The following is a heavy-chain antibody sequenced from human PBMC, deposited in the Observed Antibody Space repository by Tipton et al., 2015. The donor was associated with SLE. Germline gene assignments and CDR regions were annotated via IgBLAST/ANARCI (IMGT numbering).Heavy chain of an antibody. CDR3: ARHPYSGDDY. Sequence: TLSLTCAVSGYSISNDFYWAWIRQPPGKGLEWIGSIFHTGSTFYNPSLKTRVTMSIDTSKDQFSLNLTSVTAADTAMYYCARHPYSGDDYWGQGTLVTVSS. V-gene: IGHV4-38-2*01. J-gene: IGHJ4*02. D-gene: IGHD1-26*01. CDR2: IFHTGST. CDR1: GYSISNDFY.